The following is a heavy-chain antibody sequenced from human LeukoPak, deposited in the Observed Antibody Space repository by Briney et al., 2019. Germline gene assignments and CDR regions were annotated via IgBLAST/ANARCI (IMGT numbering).Heavy chain of an antibody. J-gene: IGHJ5*02. D-gene: IGHD2-21*02. V-gene: IGHV3-23*01. CDR1: GFPSSNHA. Sequence: GGSLRLSCAASGFPSSNHAMSWVRQPPGKGLEWVSAISNSNTYYADSVRGRFTISRDDSKNMVYLQMNSLRVEDTARYYCVREAGYCASVCLKSNWFDPWGQGTLVTVSS. CDR2: ISNSNT. CDR3: VREAGYCASVCLKSNWFDP.